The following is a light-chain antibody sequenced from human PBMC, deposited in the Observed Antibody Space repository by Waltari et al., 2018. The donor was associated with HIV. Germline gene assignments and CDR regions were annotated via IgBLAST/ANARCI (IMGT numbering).Light chain of an antibody. J-gene: IGLJ3*02. Sequence: FMLTQPHSVSESPGKPVIISCTRDSGHIANNYLPRSQRRPGSAPTTLLDEDRRRPSGVPDRFSCSIDRSSNSASLTISGVMTEDEADYYCQSFDTTNHWVFGGGTKLTVL. V-gene: IGLV6-57*03. CDR2: EDR. CDR3: QSFDTTNHWV. CDR1: SGHIANNY.